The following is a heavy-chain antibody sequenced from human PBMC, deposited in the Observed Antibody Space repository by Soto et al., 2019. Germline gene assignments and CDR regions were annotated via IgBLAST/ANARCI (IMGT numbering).Heavy chain of an antibody. Sequence: SDTLSLTSSVFCYSFHSVAFDWTWIRQHPGKGLEWIGFFYYGGTTHYNPSLKSRVTMSLDTSKNQFSLNLTSVTVADTAIYYCARGYITAVGDAFDVWGQGTMVS. J-gene: IGHJ3*01. CDR3: ARGYITAVGDAFDV. V-gene: IGHV4-31*03. CDR1: CYSFHSVAFD. CDR2: FYYGGTT. D-gene: IGHD6-13*01.